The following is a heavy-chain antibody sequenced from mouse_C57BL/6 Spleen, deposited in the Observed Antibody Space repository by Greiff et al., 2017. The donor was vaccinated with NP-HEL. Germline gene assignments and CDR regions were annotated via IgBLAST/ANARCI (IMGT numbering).Heavy chain of an antibody. Sequence: QVQLQQSGPGLVQPSQSLSITCTVSGFSLTSYGVHWVRPSPGKGLEWLGVIWRGGSTDYNAAFISRLRISKDNSKSQVFFKMNSLQADDTAIYYCASLYGYDLDYWGQGTSVNVSS. CDR1: GFSLTSYG. V-gene: IGHV2-2*01. CDR2: IWRGGST. CDR3: ASLYGYDLDY. D-gene: IGHD2-2*01. J-gene: IGHJ4*01.